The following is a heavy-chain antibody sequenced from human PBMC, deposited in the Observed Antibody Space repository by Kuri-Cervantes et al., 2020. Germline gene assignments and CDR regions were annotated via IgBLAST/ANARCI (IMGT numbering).Heavy chain of an antibody. J-gene: IGHJ5*02. Sequence: LSLTCAASGFTFSDYYMSWIRQAPGKGLEWVSYISSSGSTIYYADSVKGRFTISRDNAKNSLYLQMNSLRAEDTAVYYCAREGPLQDGNYGVWFDPWGQGTLVTVSS. CDR2: ISSSGSTI. D-gene: IGHD4-11*01. CDR3: AREGPLQDGNYGVWFDP. CDR1: GFTFSDYY. V-gene: IGHV3-11*04.